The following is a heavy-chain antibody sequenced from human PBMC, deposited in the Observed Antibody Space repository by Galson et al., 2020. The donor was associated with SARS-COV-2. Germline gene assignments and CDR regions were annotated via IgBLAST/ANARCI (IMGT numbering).Heavy chain of an antibody. CDR1: GGSISKTTYY. CDR2: VSFSGST. Sequence: SETLSLTCTVSGGSISKTTYYWGWIRQSPGKGLEWIGSVSFSGSTYYNPLLKSRVTTSLDTSKNQFSLKLTSVTATDTAVYYCAREGHITIFGVVTDAAFDIWGQGAMVIVSS. D-gene: IGHD3-3*01. J-gene: IGHJ3*02. V-gene: IGHV4-39*07. CDR3: AREGHITIFGVVTDAAFDI.